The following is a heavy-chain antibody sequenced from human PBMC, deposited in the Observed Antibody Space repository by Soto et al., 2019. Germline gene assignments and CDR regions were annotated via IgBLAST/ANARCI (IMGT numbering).Heavy chain of an antibody. V-gene: IGHV6-1*01. CDR2: TYYKSKWYN. CDR1: GDSVSSNSAA. J-gene: IGHJ3*02. Sequence: SQTLSLTCAISGDSVSSNSAAWNWIRQSPSRGLEWLGRTYYKSKWYNDYAESVKSRITINPDTSKNQFSLQLNSVTPEDTAVYYCARDRWDRGWRGTDSFDIWGQGTMVTVSS. D-gene: IGHD6-19*01. CDR3: ARDRWDRGWRGTDSFDI.